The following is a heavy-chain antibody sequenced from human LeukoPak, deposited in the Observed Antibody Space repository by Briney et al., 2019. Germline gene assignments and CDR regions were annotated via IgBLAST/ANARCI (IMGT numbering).Heavy chain of an antibody. CDR3: AKVPDSSGYYWGYFDL. CDR2: ISGSGGST. V-gene: IGHV3-23*01. CDR1: GFTFSSYA. D-gene: IGHD3-22*01. Sequence: PGRSLRLSCAASGFTFSSYAMSWVRQAPGKGLEWVSAISGSGGSTYYADSVKGRFTISRDNSKNTLYLQMNSLRAEDTAVYYCAKVPDSSGYYWGYFDLWGRGTLVTVSS. J-gene: IGHJ2*01.